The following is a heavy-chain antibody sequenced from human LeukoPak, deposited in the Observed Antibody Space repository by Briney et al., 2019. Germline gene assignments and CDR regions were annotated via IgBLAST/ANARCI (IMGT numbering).Heavy chain of an antibody. CDR1: GFTFSSYA. V-gene: IGHV3-23*01. D-gene: IGHD2-2*01. J-gene: IGHJ4*02. CDR3: AKAPTQYCSSTSCYAYFDY. Sequence: GGSLRLSRAASGFTFSSYAMSWVRQAPGKGLEWVSAISGSGGSTYYADSVKGRFTISRDNSKNTLYLQMNSLRAEDTAVYYCAKAPTQYCSSTSCYAYFDYWGQGTLVTVSS. CDR2: ISGSGGST.